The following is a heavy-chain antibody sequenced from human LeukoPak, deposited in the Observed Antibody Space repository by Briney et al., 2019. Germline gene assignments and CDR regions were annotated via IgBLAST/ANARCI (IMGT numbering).Heavy chain of an antibody. V-gene: IGHV3-23*01. CDR2: ISGSST. D-gene: IGHD3-3*01. J-gene: IGHJ4*02. CDR3: AKDRENYDFWGGYRFDY. CDR1: GFTFSSYA. Sequence: GGSLRLSCAASGFTFSSYAMSWVRQAPGKGLEWVSAISGSSTYYADSVKGRFTISRDNSKNTLYLQMNSLRAEDTAVYYCAKDRENYDFWGGYRFDYWGQGTLVTVSS.